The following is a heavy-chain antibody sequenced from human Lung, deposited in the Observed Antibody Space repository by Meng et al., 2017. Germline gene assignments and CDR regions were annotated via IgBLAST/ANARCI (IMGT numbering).Heavy chain of an antibody. J-gene: IGHJ4*02. CDR2: ISSYCRYI. CDR1: GFTFSNYS. V-gene: IGHV3-21*01. D-gene: IGHD2-15*01. Sequence: EVQLVESGGGLVTPGGSLRLSCAASGFTFSNYSMNWVRQGPGKELEWVPSISSYCRYIFYADSVKGRFPISRDNRKKFLFLQMNSLGPEDTAVFYCARFETVGVATGDFWGQGTLVTVSS. CDR3: ARFETVGVATGDF.